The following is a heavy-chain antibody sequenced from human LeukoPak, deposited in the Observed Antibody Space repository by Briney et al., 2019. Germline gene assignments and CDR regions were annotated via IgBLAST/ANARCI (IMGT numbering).Heavy chain of an antibody. J-gene: IGHJ5*02. V-gene: IGHV1-58*01. CDR2: IVVGSGNT. D-gene: IGHD3-16*01. Sequence: ASVKVSCKASGFTFTSSAVQWVRQARAQRLEWIGWIVVGSGNTNYAQKFQERVTITRDMSTSTAYMELSSLRSEDTAVYYCAAGGRQKLLFDPWGQGTLVTVSS. CDR1: GFTFTSSA. CDR3: AAGGRQKLLFDP.